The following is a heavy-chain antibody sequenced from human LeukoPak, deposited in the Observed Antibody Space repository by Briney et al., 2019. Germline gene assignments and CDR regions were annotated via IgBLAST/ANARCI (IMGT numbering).Heavy chain of an antibody. V-gene: IGHV3-30*04. D-gene: IGHD2-15*01. CDR2: ISYDGSNK. CDR1: GFTFSSYA. J-gene: IGHJ6*02. Sequence: GGSLRLSCAASGFTFSSYAMHWVRQAPGKGLEWVAVISYDGSNKYYAESVKGRFTISRDNSKNTLYLQMNSLRAEDTAVYHCAKDSAALVAYYYGMDLWGQGTTVTVSS. CDR3: AKDSAALVAYYYGMDL.